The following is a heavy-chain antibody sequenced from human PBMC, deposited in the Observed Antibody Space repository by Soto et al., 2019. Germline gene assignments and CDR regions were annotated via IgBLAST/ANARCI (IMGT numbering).Heavy chain of an antibody. J-gene: IGHJ4*02. D-gene: IGHD1-26*01. V-gene: IGHV4-59*01. CDR3: ARGGAQISSLTTFDY. Sequence: ASETLSLTCSVSGGSIRSYYWSWIRQPPGKGLEWIGYIYYNGNTNYNPSLKSRVTISIDTSRNQFSLKLRSVTAADTAVYYCARGGAQISSLTTFDYWGQGTMVTVYS. CDR2: IYYNGNT. CDR1: GGSIRSYY.